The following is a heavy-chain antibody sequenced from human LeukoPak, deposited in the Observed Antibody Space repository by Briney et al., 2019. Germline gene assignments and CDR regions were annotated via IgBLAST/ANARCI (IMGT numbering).Heavy chain of an antibody. V-gene: IGHV1-46*01. CDR1: GYTFTSYY. Sequence: GASVKVSCKASGYTFTSYYMHWVRQAPGQGLEWMGLINPSGGSTSYALKFQGRVTMTRDTSTSTVYMELSSLRSEDTAVYYCARVGGIAARPIDYWGQGTLVTVSS. J-gene: IGHJ4*02. D-gene: IGHD6-6*01. CDR3: ARVGGIAARPIDY. CDR2: INPSGGST.